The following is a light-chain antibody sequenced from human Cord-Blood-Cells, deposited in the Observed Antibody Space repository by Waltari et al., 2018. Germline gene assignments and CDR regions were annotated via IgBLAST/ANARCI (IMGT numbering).Light chain of an antibody. J-gene: IGKJ5*01. Sequence: DIQMTQSPSSLSASVGDRVTITCRASQSISSYLNWYQQKPGKAPKLLIYAASSLQSGGPSRFSGSGSGTDFTLTISSLQPEDFATYYCQQSYSTPITVGQGTRLEIK. CDR1: QSISSY. CDR2: AAS. V-gene: IGKV1-39*01. CDR3: QQSYSTPIT.